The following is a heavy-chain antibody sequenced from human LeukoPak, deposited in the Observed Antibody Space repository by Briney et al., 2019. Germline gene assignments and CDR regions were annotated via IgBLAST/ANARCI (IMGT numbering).Heavy chain of an antibody. D-gene: IGHD6-6*01. Sequence: ASVKVSCTASGYTFTGYYMHWVRQAPGQGLEWMGWINPNSGGTNYAQKFQGRVTMTRDTSISTAYMELSRLRSDDTAVYYCARVRTYSSSSLKWFDPWGQGTLVTVSS. V-gene: IGHV1-2*02. CDR1: GYTFTGYY. J-gene: IGHJ5*02. CDR2: INPNSGGT. CDR3: ARVRTYSSSSLKWFDP.